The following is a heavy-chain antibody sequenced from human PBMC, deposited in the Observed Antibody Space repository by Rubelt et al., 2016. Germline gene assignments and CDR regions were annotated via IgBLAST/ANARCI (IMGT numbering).Heavy chain of an antibody. Sequence: QVQLVQSGAEVKKPGASVKVSCKASGYTFTTYGINWVRQAPGQGLEWMGWISAYNGNTNHAQKLQGRVTLTPATATSTAYMERRSLRSDDTAVYYCAREAYSGRYPLIDYWGQGTLVTVSS. CDR3: AREAYSGRYPLIDY. V-gene: IGHV1-18*01. CDR1: GYTFTTYG. D-gene: IGHD1-26*01. CDR2: ISAYNGNT. J-gene: IGHJ4*02.